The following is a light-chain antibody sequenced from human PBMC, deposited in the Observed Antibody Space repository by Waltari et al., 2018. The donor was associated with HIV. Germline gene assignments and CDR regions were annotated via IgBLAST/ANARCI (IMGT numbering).Light chain of an antibody. CDR3: QSYDRSLSGVI. V-gene: IGLV1-40*01. CDR2: GDA. Sequence: QSVLTQPPSVSGAPGQRVTISCTGNTSNIGAGYDVHWYQQLPGTAPKLIIYGDANRPSGCPDRFAGSTSGTSASLAITGLRAEDECDYYCQSYDRSLSGVIFGGGTKLTVL. CDR1: TSNIGAGYD. J-gene: IGLJ2*01.